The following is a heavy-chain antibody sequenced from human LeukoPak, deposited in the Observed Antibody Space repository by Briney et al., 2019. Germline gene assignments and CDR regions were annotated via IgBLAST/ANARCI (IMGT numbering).Heavy chain of an antibody. CDR2: IYYSGST. J-gene: IGHJ4*02. CDR1: GGSISSYY. CDR3: ARLTRGYSYGSGFFDY. V-gene: IGHV4-59*01. Sequence: SETLSLTCTVSGGSISSYYWSWLRQPPGKGLEWIGYIYYSGSTNYNPSLKSRVTISVDTSKNQFSLKLSSVTAADTAVYYCARLTRGYSYGSGFFDYWGQGTLVTVSS. D-gene: IGHD5-18*01.